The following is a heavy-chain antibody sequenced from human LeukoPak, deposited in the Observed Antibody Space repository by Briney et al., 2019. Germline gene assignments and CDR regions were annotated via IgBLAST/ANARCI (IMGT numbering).Heavy chain of an antibody. CDR1: EFTFSSYN. CDR2: ISSSSKYI. CDR3: AREPFWSGYYSNLHFDY. J-gene: IGHJ4*02. Sequence: PGGSLRLSCAASEFTFSSYNMNWVRQAPGKGLEWVSSISSSSKYIYYADSVKGRFTVSRDNAKNSLYLQMNSLRAEDTAMYYCAREPFWSGYYSNLHFDYWGQGTLVTVSS. D-gene: IGHD3-3*01. V-gene: IGHV3-21*01.